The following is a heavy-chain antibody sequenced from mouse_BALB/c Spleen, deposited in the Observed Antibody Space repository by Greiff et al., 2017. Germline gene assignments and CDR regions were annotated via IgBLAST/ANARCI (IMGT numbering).Heavy chain of an antibody. J-gene: IGHJ4*01. V-gene: IGHV1-7*01. Sequence: VHLVESGAELAKPGASVKMSCKASGYTFTSYWMHWVKQRPGQGLEWIGYINPSTGYTEYNQKFKDKATLTADKSSSTAYMQLSSLTSEDSAVYYCARLASITRGAMDYWGQGTSVTVSS. CDR1: GYTFTSYW. D-gene: IGHD1-1*01. CDR2: INPSTGYT. CDR3: ARLASITRGAMDY.